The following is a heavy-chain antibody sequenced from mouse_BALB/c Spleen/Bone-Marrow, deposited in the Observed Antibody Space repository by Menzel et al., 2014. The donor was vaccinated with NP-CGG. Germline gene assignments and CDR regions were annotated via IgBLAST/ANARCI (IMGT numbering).Heavy chain of an antibody. J-gene: IGHJ2*01. D-gene: IGHD2-12*01. Sequence: VQLQQSGAELAKPGASVKMSCKASGYTFTNYWMHWVKQRPGQGLEWIGYINPSTGYTEYNQKFKDKATSTADKSSSTAYMQLSSLTSEDSAVYYCARWGDDGTFDYWGQGTTLTVSS. CDR2: INPSTGYT. V-gene: IGHV1-7*01. CDR1: GYTFTNYW. CDR3: ARWGDDGTFDY.